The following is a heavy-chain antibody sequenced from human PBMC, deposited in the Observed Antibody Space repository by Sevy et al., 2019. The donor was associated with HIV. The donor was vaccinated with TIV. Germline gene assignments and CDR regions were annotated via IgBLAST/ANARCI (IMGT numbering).Heavy chain of an antibody. CDR2: INPNSGAT. V-gene: IGHV1-2*06. CDR1: GYFFTAYY. D-gene: IGHD3-10*01. CDR3: ARDLSREFYFDY. Sequence: ASVKVSCKPSGYFFTAYYIHWVRQAPGQGLEWVGRINPNSGATDYAQNFKGRVTMTRDKSINTVYLELSGLRSDDTAVYFCARDLSREFYFDYWGQGTLVTVSS. J-gene: IGHJ4*02.